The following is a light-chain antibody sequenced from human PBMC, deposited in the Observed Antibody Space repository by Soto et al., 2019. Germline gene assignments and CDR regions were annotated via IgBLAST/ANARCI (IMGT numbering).Light chain of an antibody. Sequence: DIQMTQSPSTLSASVGDRVTITCRASQSIGSWLAWYQQKPEKAPKFLIYDASNLEAGVPSRFSGSGSGTEFTLTISSLQPDDFATYYCQQYDSYSPTFGQGTKVEIK. V-gene: IGKV1-5*01. CDR1: QSIGSW. J-gene: IGKJ1*01. CDR3: QQYDSYSPT. CDR2: DAS.